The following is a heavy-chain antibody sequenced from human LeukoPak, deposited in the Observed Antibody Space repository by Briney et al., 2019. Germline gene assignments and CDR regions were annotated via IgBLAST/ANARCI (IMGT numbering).Heavy chain of an antibody. J-gene: IGHJ4*02. V-gene: IGHV3-23*01. CDR2: ISGSGGNT. D-gene: IGHD5-18*01. CDR3: AKIASGTAMVDY. Sequence: GGSLRLSCAASGFTFSSYGMNWVRQAPGKGLEWVSAISGSGGNTYYADSVKGRFTISRDNSKNTLYLQMNSLRAEDTAVYYCAKIASGTAMVDYWGQGTLVTVSS. CDR1: GFTFSSYG.